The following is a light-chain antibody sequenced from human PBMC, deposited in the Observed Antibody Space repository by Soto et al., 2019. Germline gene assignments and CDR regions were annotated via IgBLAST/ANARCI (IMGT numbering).Light chain of an antibody. CDR1: SSDVGGYNY. CDR3: CSYAGNSLWV. J-gene: IGLJ3*02. CDR2: DVS. V-gene: IGLV2-11*01. Sequence: QSALTQPRSVSGSPGQSVTISCTGTSSDVGGYNYVSWYQQHPGKAPKLMIYDVSKWPSGVPDRFSCSKSGNTASLTISGLQAEDEADYYCCSYAGNSLWVFGGRTKLTVL.